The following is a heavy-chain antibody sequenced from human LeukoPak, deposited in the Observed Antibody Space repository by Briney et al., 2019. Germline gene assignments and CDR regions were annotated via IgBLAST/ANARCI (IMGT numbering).Heavy chain of an antibody. Sequence: GGSLRLSCAASGFTFSSYGMHWVRQAPGKGLEWVAVIWYDGSNKYYADSVKGRFTISRDTARNSVDLQMNSLRADDTAVYYCARDHKWAFDYWGQGTLVTVSS. CDR1: GFTFSSYG. D-gene: IGHD1-26*01. CDR2: IWYDGSNK. J-gene: IGHJ4*02. V-gene: IGHV3-33*01. CDR3: ARDHKWAFDY.